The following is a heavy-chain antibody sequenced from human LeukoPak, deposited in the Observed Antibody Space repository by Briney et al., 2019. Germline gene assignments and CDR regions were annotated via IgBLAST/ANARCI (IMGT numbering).Heavy chain of an antibody. D-gene: IGHD3-22*01. CDR3: AKATITMIVVVTFDY. CDR2: IGGTTGNT. CDR1: GFTFTNYA. Sequence: GGSLRLSCAASGFTFTNYAMNWVRQAPGKGLEWVSAIGGTTGNTYYADSVKGRFTISTDNSKTTLYLQMNSLRAEDTAVYYCAKATITMIVVVTFDYWGQGTLVTVSS. V-gene: IGHV3-23*01. J-gene: IGHJ4*02.